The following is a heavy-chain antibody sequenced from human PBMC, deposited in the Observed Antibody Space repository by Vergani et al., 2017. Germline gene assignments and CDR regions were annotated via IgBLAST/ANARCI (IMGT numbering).Heavy chain of an antibody. CDR1: GFTFRDHS. J-gene: IGHJ4*02. V-gene: IGHV3-11*04. D-gene: IGHD3-10*01. Sequence: VQLVESGGGLVQPGGSLRLSCAASGFTFRDHSLSWIRQAPGKGLGWVSFFSSSGDTILYADSVRGRFTISRDNAKSSLYLQMNSLRTEDTALYYCVGHVYGSGKYWGQGILVTVSS. CDR3: VGHVYGSGKY. CDR2: FSSSGDTI.